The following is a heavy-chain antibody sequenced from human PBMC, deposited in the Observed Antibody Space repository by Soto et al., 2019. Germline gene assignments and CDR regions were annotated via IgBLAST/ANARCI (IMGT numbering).Heavy chain of an antibody. Sequence: QVQLVESGGGVVQPGRSLRLSCAASGFTFSSYGMHWVRQAPGKGLEWVAVIWYDGSNKYYADSVKGRFTISRDNSKNTLYLQMTSLRAEDTAVYYCARGRDLGIAAAGDFDYWGQGTLVTVSS. D-gene: IGHD6-13*01. J-gene: IGHJ4*02. CDR1: GFTFSSYG. V-gene: IGHV3-33*01. CDR2: IWYDGSNK. CDR3: ARGRDLGIAAAGDFDY.